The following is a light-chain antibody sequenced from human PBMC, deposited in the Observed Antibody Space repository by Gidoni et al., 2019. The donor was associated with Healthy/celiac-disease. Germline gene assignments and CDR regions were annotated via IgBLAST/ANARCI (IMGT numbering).Light chain of an antibody. V-gene: IGKV3-15*01. J-gene: IGKJ4*01. Sequence: EIVLTKSPATLSVSPGERATLSCRASQRVSSNLAWYQPKPGKAPRLLISGAATRATGIPASFSGSGSGTEFTLTISILQSEDFSLYFCQQYNNWPLLTFGGGTKVEIK. CDR1: QRVSSN. CDR2: GAA. CDR3: QQYNNWPLLT.